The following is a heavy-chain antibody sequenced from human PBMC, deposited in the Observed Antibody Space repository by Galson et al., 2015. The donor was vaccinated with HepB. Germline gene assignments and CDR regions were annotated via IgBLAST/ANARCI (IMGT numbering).Heavy chain of an antibody. Sequence: SLRLSCAASGFTFSSYGMHWVRQAPGKGLEWVAVISYDGSNKYYADSVKGRFTISRDNSKNTLYLQMNSLRAEDTAVYYCAKEYLRGFDYWGQGTLVTVSS. CDR2: ISYDGSNK. D-gene: IGHD3-10*01. J-gene: IGHJ4*02. CDR3: AKEYLRGFDY. V-gene: IGHV3-30*18. CDR1: GFTFSSYG.